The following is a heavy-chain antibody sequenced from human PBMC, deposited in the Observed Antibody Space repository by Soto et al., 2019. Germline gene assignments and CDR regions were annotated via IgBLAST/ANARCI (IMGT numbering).Heavy chain of an antibody. CDR3: ARDVAAAGDY. J-gene: IGHJ4*02. V-gene: IGHV3-74*01. Sequence: EVQLVESGGGLVQPGGALRLSCAASGFTFSTNWMHWVRQAPGKGLEWVSRINSDGSNKGYAASVKGRFTISRDNAKNTLYLQMNSLRAEDTAVYYCARDVAAAGDYWGQGALVTVSS. CDR2: INSDGSNK. D-gene: IGHD6-13*01. CDR1: GFTFSTNW.